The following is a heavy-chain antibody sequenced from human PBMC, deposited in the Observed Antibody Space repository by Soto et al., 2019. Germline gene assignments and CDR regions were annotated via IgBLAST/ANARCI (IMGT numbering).Heavy chain of an antibody. Sequence: SETLSLTCTVSGGSISSYYWSWIRQPPGKGLEWIGYIYYSGSTNYNPSLKSRVTISVDTSKNQFSLKLSSVTAADTAVYYCARVAIYGSGSYYQYYFDYWGQGTLVTVSS. CDR2: IYYSGST. V-gene: IGHV4-59*01. J-gene: IGHJ4*02. CDR1: GGSISSYY. CDR3: ARVAIYGSGSYYQYYFDY. D-gene: IGHD3-10*01.